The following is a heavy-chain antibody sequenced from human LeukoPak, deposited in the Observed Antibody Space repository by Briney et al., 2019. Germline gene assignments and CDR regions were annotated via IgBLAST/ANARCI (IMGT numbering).Heavy chain of an antibody. CDR1: GFTFSSYG. CDR2: IRNDGSNK. J-gene: IGHJ5*02. CDR3: AKDREVGGHPHWFDP. V-gene: IGHV3-30*02. Sequence: GGSLRCSGAASGFTFSSYGMHWDPQAPGKGLEGVAFIRNDGSNKYYADSVKGPFTITRDNSKNNLYLQMNSLRDEDTAVYYCAKDREVGGHPHWFDPWGQGTLVTVSS. D-gene: IGHD1-26*01.